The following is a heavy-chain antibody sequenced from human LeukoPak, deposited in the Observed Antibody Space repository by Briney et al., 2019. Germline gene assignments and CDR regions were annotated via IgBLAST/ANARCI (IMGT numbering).Heavy chain of an antibody. CDR2: ISYDGSDK. D-gene: IGHD6-6*01. CDR3: ARGKQLVSDY. Sequence: GRSLRLSCAASGFTFSPYAMHWVRQAPGKGLQWVASISYDGSDKYYTDSVRGRFTISRDNSKNILYLQMNSLRGEDAAVYFCARGKQLVSDYWGQGTLVAVSS. J-gene: IGHJ4*02. CDR1: GFTFSPYA. V-gene: IGHV3-30*04.